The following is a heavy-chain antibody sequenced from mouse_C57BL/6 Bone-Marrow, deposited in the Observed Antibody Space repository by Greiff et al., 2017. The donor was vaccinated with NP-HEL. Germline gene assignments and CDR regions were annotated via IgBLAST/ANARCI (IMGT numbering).Heavy chain of an antibody. V-gene: IGHV1-52*01. CDR1: GYTFTSYW. J-gene: IGHJ2*01. D-gene: IGHD3-2*02. CDR3: ARRDSSGGEYYFDY. CDR2: IDPSDSET. Sequence: QVQLQQPGAELVRPGSSVKLSCKASGYTFTSYWMHWVKQRPIQGLEWIGNIDPSDSETHYNQKFKDKATLTVDKSSSTAYMQLSSLTSEDSAVYDCARRDSSGGEYYFDYWGQGTTLTVSS.